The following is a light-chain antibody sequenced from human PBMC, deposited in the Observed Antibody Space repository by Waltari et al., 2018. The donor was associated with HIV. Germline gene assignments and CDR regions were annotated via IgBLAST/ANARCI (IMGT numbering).Light chain of an antibody. Sequence: QSLLPQPPSASGTPGQRVTISCSGSYSNIGSNTVKWHQQQPGSAPRALIYNSDQRPSGVPDRLSGAKSGRSASLDISGLASEDQGDYYCASWDDKLDGWVFGGGTRLTVL. V-gene: IGLV1-44*01. CDR2: NSD. J-gene: IGLJ3*02. CDR3: ASWDDKLDGWV. CDR1: YSNIGSNT.